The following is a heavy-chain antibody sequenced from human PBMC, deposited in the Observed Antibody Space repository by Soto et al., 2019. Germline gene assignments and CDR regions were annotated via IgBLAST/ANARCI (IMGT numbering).Heavy chain of an antibody. CDR3: ARHLSRDYGYYFDN. V-gene: IGHV5-51*01. CDR2: IYPGDSDT. J-gene: IGHJ4*02. Sequence: GESLKISYKGSGYSFTSYWIGWVRQMPGKGLEWMGIIYPGDSDTRYSPSFQGQVTMSADKSISTAYLQWNSLKTSDTAMYYCARHLSRDYGYYFDNWGPGTLVTVSS. CDR1: GYSFTSYW. D-gene: IGHD4-17*01.